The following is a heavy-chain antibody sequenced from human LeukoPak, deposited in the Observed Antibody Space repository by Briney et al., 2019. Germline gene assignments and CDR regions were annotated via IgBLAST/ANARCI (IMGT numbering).Heavy chain of an antibody. J-gene: IGHJ4*02. CDR3: SRENGAFSPFGY. CDR1: GGSISNTNW. V-gene: IGHV4-4*02. D-gene: IGHD2-8*01. Sequence: PSETLSLTCGVSGGSISNTNWWSWVRQPPGQGLEWIGEISLTGLTHCNPSLESRVTVSLDKSKNQLSLNLTSVTAADTAVYYCSRENGAFSPFGYWGQGTLVTVLS. CDR2: ISLTGLT.